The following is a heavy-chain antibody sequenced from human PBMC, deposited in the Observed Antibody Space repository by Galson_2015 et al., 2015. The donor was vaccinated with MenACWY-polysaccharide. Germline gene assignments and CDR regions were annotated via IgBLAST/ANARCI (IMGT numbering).Heavy chain of an antibody. CDR2: ISGSGGT. CDR3: AKLSGSGTHSYAIPSYYLDY. Sequence: SLRLSCAASGFTFRSYAMNWVRQAPGKGLEWVSVISGSGGTYFADSVKGRFTVSRDDSKNTLYLQMSSLRAEDTAVYYCAKLSGSGTHSYAIPSYYLDYWGQGTLVTVSS. V-gene: IGHV3-23*01. D-gene: IGHD3-10*01. CDR1: GFTFRSYA. J-gene: IGHJ4*02.